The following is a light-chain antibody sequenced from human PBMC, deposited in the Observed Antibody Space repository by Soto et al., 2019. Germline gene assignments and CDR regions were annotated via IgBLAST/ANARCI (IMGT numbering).Light chain of an antibody. CDR3: QHYNNWPHQFT. CDR2: VAS. V-gene: IGKV3-15*01. J-gene: IGKJ4*01. CDR1: QSVSSN. Sequence: EVVMTQSPATLSVSPGERSTLSCRASQSVSSNLAWYQQKVVQAPRLLXYVASVRATGVPTRLSGSGSGTVFTLTISSLQSEDFAVYFCQHYNNWPHQFTFGGGTKVDIK.